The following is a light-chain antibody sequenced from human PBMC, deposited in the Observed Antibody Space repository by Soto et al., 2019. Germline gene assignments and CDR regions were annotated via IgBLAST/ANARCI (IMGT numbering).Light chain of an antibody. V-gene: IGKV1-5*01. CDR2: DAS. CDR1: QSISSW. Sequence: DIQITESPTAVSVSVGDRVTLTCRASQSISSWLAWYQQKPGKAPKLLIYDASSLESGVPSRFSGSGSGTEFTLTISSLQPDDFATYYCQQYNSYPWTFGQGSKVDI. CDR3: QQYNSYPWT. J-gene: IGKJ1*01.